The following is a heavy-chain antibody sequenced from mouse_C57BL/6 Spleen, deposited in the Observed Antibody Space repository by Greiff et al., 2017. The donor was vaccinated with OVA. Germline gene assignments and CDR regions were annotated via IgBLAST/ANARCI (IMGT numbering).Heavy chain of an antibody. J-gene: IGHJ4*01. CDR2: IYPGNSDT. CDR1: GYTFTSYW. CDR3: TRWDYYGSSYRAMDY. V-gene: IGHV1-5*01. D-gene: IGHD1-1*01. Sequence: EVQVVESGTVLARPGASVKMSCKTSGYTFTSYWMHWVKQRPGQGLEWIGAIYPGNSDTSYNQKFKGKAKLTAVTSASTAYMELSSLTNEDSAVYYCTRWDYYGSSYRAMDYWGQGTSVTVSS.